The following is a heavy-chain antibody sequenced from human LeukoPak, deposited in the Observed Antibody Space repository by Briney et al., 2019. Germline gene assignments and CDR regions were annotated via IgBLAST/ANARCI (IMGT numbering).Heavy chain of an antibody. CDR2: ISYDGSNK. CDR3: ARDGHSSGSFDY. V-gene: IGHV3-30-3*01. Sequence: GGSLRLSCAASGFTFSSYVMHWVRQAPGKGLEWVAVISYDGSNKYYADSVKGRFTISRDNSKNTVYLQTNSLRAEDTALYYCARDGHSSGSFDYWGQGTLVTVSS. J-gene: IGHJ4*02. D-gene: IGHD3-10*01. CDR1: GFTFSSYV.